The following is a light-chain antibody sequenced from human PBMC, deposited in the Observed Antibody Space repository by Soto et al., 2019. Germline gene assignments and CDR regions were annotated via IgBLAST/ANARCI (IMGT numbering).Light chain of an antibody. CDR1: SSGIGGTHY. Sequence: QSVLTQPPSASGSPGQSVTISCTGTSSGIGGTHYVSWYQQHPGKAPKLIIYEVTERPSGVPDRFSGSKSGNTASLTVSGLQAEDEGDYYCSSYASSGAVVFGGGTKVTVL. CDR2: EVT. V-gene: IGLV2-8*01. CDR3: SSYASSGAVV. J-gene: IGLJ2*01.